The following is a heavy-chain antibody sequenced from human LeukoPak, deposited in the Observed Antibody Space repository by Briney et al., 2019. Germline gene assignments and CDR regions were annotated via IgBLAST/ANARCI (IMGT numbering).Heavy chain of an antibody. CDR2: INPHSGAT. CDR3: ARDRAEHLLLSLGTPDYYMDV. J-gene: IGHJ6*03. CDR1: GYTFTGYY. Sequence: ASVKVSCKASGYTFTGYYMHWVRQAPGQGLEWMGWINPHSGATHYAEKFQGRVTMTRDTSMSTAYLELSWLRSDDTAMFYCARDRAEHLLLSLGTPDYYMDVWGKGPRSPSP. V-gene: IGHV1-2*02. D-gene: IGHD3-10*01.